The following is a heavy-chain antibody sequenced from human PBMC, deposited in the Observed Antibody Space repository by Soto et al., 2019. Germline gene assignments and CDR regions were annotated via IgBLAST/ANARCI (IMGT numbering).Heavy chain of an antibody. CDR1: GGSISSGGYS. CDR3: ARGGFCSGGSCYETYWYFDL. D-gene: IGHD2-15*01. CDR2: IYHSGST. V-gene: IGHV4-30-2*01. Sequence: QLQLQESGSGLVKPSQTLSLTCAVSGGSISSGGYSWSWIRQPPGKGLEWIGYIYHSGSTYYNPSLKSRVTISVDSSKNQFSLKLSSVTAADTAVYYCARGGFCSGGSCYETYWYFDLWGRGTLVTVSS. J-gene: IGHJ2*01.